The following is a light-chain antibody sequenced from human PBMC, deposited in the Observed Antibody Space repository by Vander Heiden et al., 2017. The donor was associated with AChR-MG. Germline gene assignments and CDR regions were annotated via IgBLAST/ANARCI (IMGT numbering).Light chain of an antibody. V-gene: IGKV1-17*03. CDR2: AAS. CDR1: QGISNN. J-gene: IGKJ3*01. CDR3: LQHNNYRFT. Sequence: DIQMTQSPSAMSASVGDRVTITCRASQGISNNLAWFQQKPGKVPKRLIYAASNFQSEVPSRFSGSGSGTEFTLTISSLQSADIATYYSLQHNNYRFTFGHGTRENIK.